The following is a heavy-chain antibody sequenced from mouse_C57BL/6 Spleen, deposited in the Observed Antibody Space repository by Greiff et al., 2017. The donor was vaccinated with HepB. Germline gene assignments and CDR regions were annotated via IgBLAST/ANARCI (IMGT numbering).Heavy chain of an antibody. CDR3: AREGYYGSMDY. CDR1: GYTFTDYY. J-gene: IGHJ4*01. Sequence: EVQLQQSGPELVKPGASVKISCKASGYTFTDYYMNWVKQSHGKSLEWIGDINPNNGGTSYNQKFKGKATLTVDKSSSTAYMELRSLTSEDSAVYYCAREGYYGSMDYWGQGTSVTVSS. V-gene: IGHV1-26*01. CDR2: INPNNGGT. D-gene: IGHD1-1*01.